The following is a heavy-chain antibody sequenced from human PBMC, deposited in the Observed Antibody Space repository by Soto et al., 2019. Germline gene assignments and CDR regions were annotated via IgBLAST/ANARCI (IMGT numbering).Heavy chain of an antibody. CDR3: ASSYGNYVHDAFDI. V-gene: IGHV3-30-3*01. J-gene: IGHJ3*02. CDR2: ISYDGSNK. CDR1: GFTFSSYA. Sequence: GGSLRLSFAASGFTFSSYAMHWVRQAPGKGLEWVAVISYDGSNKYYADSVKGRFTISRDNSKNTLYLQMNSLRAEDTAVYYCASSYGNYVHDAFDIWGQGTMVTVSS. D-gene: IGHD4-17*01.